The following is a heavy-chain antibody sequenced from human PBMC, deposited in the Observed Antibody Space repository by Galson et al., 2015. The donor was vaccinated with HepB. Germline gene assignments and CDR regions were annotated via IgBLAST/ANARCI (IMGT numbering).Heavy chain of an antibody. D-gene: IGHD3-10*01. CDR3: ARWRFGEFDYYFDY. V-gene: IGHV1-3*04. CDR2: INTDNGNT. J-gene: IGHJ4*02. Sequence: SVKVSCKASGYTFTNYPIHWVRQAPGQGLEWMAWINTDNGNTKYLQKVQDRVTITGDTSAGTAYMEISSLTSEDTAVYNCARWRFGEFDYYFDYWGQGTLVTVSS. CDR1: GYTFTNYP.